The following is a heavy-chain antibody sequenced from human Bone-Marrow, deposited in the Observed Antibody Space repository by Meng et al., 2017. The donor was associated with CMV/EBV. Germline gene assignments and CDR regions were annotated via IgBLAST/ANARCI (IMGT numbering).Heavy chain of an antibody. CDR1: GFTFDDYG. J-gene: IGHJ4*02. D-gene: IGHD2-2*02. Sequence: GGSLRLSCAASGFTFDDYGMSWVRQAPGKGLEWVSGINWNGGSTGYADSVKGRFTISRDNAKNSLYLQMNSLRAEDTALYYCARTLGYCSSTSCYTEYYFDYWGQGTLVTVPS. CDR2: INWNGGST. CDR3: ARTLGYCSSTSCYTEYYFDY. V-gene: IGHV3-20*04.